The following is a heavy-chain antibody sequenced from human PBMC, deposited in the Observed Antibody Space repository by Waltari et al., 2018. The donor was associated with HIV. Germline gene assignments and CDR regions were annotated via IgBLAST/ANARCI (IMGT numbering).Heavy chain of an antibody. CDR3: ARIYSGWSGDAFDI. CDR1: GYTFTRHG. J-gene: IGHJ3*02. V-gene: IGHV1-18*01. Sequence: QVQLVQSGAEVKKPGASVKVACKASGYTFTRHGISWVRQAPGQGLEWMGWISAYNGNSNYAQKLQGRVTMTTDTSTSTAYMELRSLRSDDTAVYYCARIYSGWSGDAFDIWGQGTMVTVSS. D-gene: IGHD5-12*01. CDR2: ISAYNGNS.